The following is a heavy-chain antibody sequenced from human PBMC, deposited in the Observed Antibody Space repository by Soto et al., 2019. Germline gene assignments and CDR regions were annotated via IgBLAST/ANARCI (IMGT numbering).Heavy chain of an antibody. CDR1: GYTFTSYD. CDR2: MNPNTGNT. J-gene: IGHJ4*02. CDR3: ATQINMVRGVMGY. D-gene: IGHD3-10*01. V-gene: IGHV1-8*01. Sequence: ASVKVSCKASGYTFTSYDINWVRQATGQGLEWMGWMNPNTGNTGYAQKFQGRVTMTRNTSISTAYMELSSLRSEDTAVYYCATQINMVRGVMGYWGQGTLVTVSS.